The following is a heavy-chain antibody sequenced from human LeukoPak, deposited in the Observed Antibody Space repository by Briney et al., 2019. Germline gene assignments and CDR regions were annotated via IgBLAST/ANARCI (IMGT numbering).Heavy chain of an antibody. J-gene: IGHJ4*02. D-gene: IGHD4-17*01. CDR3: AKGRRPRLPTDIDN. V-gene: IGHV3-23*01. CDR1: GFTFSSYA. Sequence: GGSLRLSCAASGFTFSSYAMSWVRQAPGKGLEWISLIIGNGGSTDYADSVKGRFTISRDNSKNTLYLQMNSLRAEDTAVYYCAKGRRPRLPTDIDNCGKGTLVNVSS. CDR2: IIGNGGST.